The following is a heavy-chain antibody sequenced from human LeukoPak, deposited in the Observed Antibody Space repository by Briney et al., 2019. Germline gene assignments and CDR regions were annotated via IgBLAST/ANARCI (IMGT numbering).Heavy chain of an antibody. D-gene: IGHD7-27*01. V-gene: IGHV1-2*02. CDR3: ARDLGSGDYYYGMDV. J-gene: IGHJ6*02. CDR1: GYTFTGYY. CDR2: INPNSGGT. Sequence: ASVKVSCKASGYTFTGYYMHWVRQAPGQGLEWMGWINPNSGGTNYAQKFQGRVTMTRDTSISTAYMELSRLRSDDTAVYYCARDLGSGDYYYGMDVWGQGTTVTVSS.